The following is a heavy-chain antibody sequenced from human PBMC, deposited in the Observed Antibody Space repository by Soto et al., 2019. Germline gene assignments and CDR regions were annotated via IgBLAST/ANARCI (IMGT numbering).Heavy chain of an antibody. Sequence: EVQLVESWGGLVQPGGSLRLSCAASGFTFSSYDMHWVRQATGKGLEWVSAIGTAGDTYYPGSVKGRFTISRENAKNSLYLQMNSLRAGDTAVYYCARYCSSTSCFDAFDLWGQGKMVNVSP. CDR2: IGTAGDT. D-gene: IGHD2-2*01. CDR3: ARYCSSTSCFDAFDL. V-gene: IGHV3-13*04. CDR1: GFTFSSYD. J-gene: IGHJ3*01.